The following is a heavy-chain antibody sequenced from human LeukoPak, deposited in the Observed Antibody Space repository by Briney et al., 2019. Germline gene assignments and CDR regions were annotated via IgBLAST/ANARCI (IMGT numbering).Heavy chain of an antibody. CDR1: GYTFTNYD. CDR3: ARETGTEDVNWFDP. D-gene: IGHD1-1*01. CDR2: MNPNSGNT. V-gene: IGHV1-8*01. J-gene: IGHJ5*02. Sequence: ASVKVSCKASGYTFTNYDINWVRQATGQGLEWMGWMNPNSGNTGYAQKFQGRVTMTRNTSISTAYMELSSLRSEDTAVYYCARETGTEDVNWFDPWGQGTLVTVSS.